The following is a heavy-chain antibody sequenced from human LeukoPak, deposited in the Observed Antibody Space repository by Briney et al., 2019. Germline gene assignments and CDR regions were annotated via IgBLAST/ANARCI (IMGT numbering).Heavy chain of an antibody. CDR2: IREEGGQE. D-gene: IGHD5-18*01. CDR3: ASLDTAKQPLANH. Sequence: PGGSLRLSCAASGLTVSNHWMSWVRQAPGKGLEWVANIREEGGQEYYVDSVKGRFTISKNSAKNSLYLQMNTLRVEDTAMYYCASLDTAKQPLANHWGQGTLVTVSS. V-gene: IGHV3-7*03. J-gene: IGHJ5*02. CDR1: GLTVSNHW.